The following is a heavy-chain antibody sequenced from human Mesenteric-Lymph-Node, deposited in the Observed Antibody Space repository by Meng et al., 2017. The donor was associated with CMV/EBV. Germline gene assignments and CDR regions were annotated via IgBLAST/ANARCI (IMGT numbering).Heavy chain of an antibody. D-gene: IGHD3-3*02. Sequence: GESLKISCTASGFTFSDHWMNWVRQAPGKGLEWVANIKEDGSDKKYVDSVKGRFTISRDNAKNSVDLQMNSLRVEDTAVYYCASSRGQGTTVTVSS. CDR2: IKEDGSDK. J-gene: IGHJ6*02. CDR1: GFTFSDHW. CDR3: ASS. V-gene: IGHV3-7*01.